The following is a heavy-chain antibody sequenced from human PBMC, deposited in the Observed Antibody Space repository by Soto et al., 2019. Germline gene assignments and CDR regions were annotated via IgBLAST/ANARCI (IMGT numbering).Heavy chain of an antibody. CDR3: VLLGVFDH. J-gene: IGHJ4*02. CDR1: GYTFTSYN. V-gene: IGHV1-8*01. Sequence: ASVKVSCKASGYTFTSYNINWVRQAPGQGLEWVAGSTSNSGNSDYAQKFQGRLTVTRDTSISTAYMELSSLRSDDTAVYYCVLLGVFDHWGPRTLVTVS. CDR2: STSNSGNS. D-gene: IGHD3-3*01.